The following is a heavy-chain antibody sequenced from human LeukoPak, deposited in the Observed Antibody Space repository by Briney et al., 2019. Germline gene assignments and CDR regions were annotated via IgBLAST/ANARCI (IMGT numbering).Heavy chain of an antibody. CDR2: MNPNSGDT. J-gene: IGHJ6*03. CDR3: ARLGLEWFHFYYMDV. CDR1: GYTFTSYD. D-gene: IGHD3-3*01. V-gene: IGHV1-8*01. Sequence: ASVKVSCKASGYTFTSYDINWVRQATGQGVEWLGWMNPNSGDTGYAQKFQGRVTMTRDTSISTAYLGLSSLRSEDTAVYSCARLGLEWFHFYYMDVWGKGTTVTVSS.